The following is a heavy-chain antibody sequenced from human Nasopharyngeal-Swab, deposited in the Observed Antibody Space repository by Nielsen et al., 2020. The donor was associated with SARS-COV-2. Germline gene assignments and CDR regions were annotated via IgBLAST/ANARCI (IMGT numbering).Heavy chain of an antibody. Sequence: ASVKVSCKASGYNFTSYGNRWVRQAPGQGLEWMGWISAYNGNTNYAQKLQGRVTMTTDTSTSTAYMELRSLRSDGTAVYYCARDLPSAQYYDFWSCYFYYYYGMDVWGQGTTVTVSS. J-gene: IGHJ6*02. D-gene: IGHD3-3*01. CDR1: GYNFTSYG. CDR3: ARDLPSAQYYDFWSCYFYYYYGMDV. CDR2: ISAYNGNT. V-gene: IGHV1-18*01.